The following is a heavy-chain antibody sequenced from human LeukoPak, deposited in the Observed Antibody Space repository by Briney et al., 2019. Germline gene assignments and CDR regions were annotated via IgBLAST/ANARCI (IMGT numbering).Heavy chain of an antibody. D-gene: IGHD3-16*02. V-gene: IGHV1-46*01. CDR1: GYTFTSYY. Sequence: ASVKVSCKASGYTFTSYYMHWVRQAPGQGLEWMGIINPSGGSTSYAQKFQGRVTMTRDMSTSTVYMELSSLRSEDTAVYYCARGVMITFGGVIAISEIDYWGQGALVTVSS. CDR3: ARGVMITFGGVIAISEIDY. CDR2: INPSGGST. J-gene: IGHJ4*02.